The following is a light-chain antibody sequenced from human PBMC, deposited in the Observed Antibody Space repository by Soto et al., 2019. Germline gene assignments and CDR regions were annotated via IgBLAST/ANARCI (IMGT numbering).Light chain of an antibody. J-gene: IGKJ1*01. CDR3: QHSYSTGWT. CDR1: QSIRSY. CDR2: AAS. Sequence: DVQMTQSPSSLSASIGDRVTITCRASQSIRSYLNWYHQKPGKAPKLLIYAASSLQSGVPSRFSGSGSGTDFTLTISSLQPEDFATYYCQHSYSTGWTFGQGTKVDIK. V-gene: IGKV1-39*01.